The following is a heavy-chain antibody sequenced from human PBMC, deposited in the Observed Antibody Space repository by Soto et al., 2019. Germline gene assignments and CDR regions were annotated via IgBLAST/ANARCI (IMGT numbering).Heavy chain of an antibody. J-gene: IGHJ6*02. D-gene: IGHD3-3*01. CDR3: ARRSGYSNKYYYYYGMDV. CDR2: INAGNGNT. Sequence: ASVKLSSKASGYTFTSYSMHWVRQAPGQRLEWMGWINAGNGNTKYSQKFQGRVTITRDTSASTAYMELSSLRSEDTAVYYCARRSGYSNKYYYYYGMDVWGQGTTVTVSS. CDR1: GYTFTSYS. V-gene: IGHV1-3*01.